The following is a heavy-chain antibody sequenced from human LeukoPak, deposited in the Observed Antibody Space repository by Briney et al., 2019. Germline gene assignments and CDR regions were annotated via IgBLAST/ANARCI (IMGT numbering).Heavy chain of an antibody. J-gene: IGHJ4*02. CDR2: ISSGSSYI. Sequence: GGALRLSCAASGFTFSSYSMNWVRQAPGKGLEWVSSISSGSSYIYYADSVKGRFTISRDNAKNSLYLQMNSLRAEDTAVYYCARQYDFWSGYYTDYWGQGTLVTVYS. CDR3: ARQYDFWSGYYTDY. D-gene: IGHD3-3*01. V-gene: IGHV3-21*01. CDR1: GFTFSSYS.